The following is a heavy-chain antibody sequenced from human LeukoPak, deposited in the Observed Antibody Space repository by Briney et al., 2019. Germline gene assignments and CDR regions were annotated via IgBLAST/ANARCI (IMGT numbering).Heavy chain of an antibody. D-gene: IGHD3-22*01. CDR2: IYGRGGS. CDR1: GDSISSGSYY. CDR3: ASWRFYYGKSGYDY. V-gene: IGHV4-61*02. J-gene: IGHJ4*02. Sequence: SETLSLTSTVSGDSISSGSYYWSWIRQPAGKGLEWIGRIYGRGGSNYNPSLKSRVTISIDKSKNQFSLKMNSVTAPDTAVYYCASWRFYYGKSGYDYWGQGTLVTVSS.